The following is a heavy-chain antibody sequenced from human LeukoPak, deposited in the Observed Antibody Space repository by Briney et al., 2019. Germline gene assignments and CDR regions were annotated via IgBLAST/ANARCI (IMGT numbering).Heavy chain of an antibody. D-gene: IGHD6-13*01. CDR3: ARDSIAAAGTMFS. Sequence: GGSLRLSCAASGFTVSSNYMSWVRQAPGKGLEWVSVIYSGGSTYYADSVKGRFTISRDSSKNTLYLQMNSLRAEDTAVYYCARDSIAAAGTMFSWGQGTLVTVSS. J-gene: IGHJ4*02. V-gene: IGHV3-53*01. CDR2: IYSGGST. CDR1: GFTVSSNY.